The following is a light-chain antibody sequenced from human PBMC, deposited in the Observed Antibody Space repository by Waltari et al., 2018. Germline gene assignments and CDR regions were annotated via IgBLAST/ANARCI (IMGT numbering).Light chain of an antibody. CDR1: QGVGEY. J-gene: IGKJ1*01. CDR3: QQHNSLPAT. V-gene: IGKV3-20*01. Sequence: LTQSPCSLSSSVGDRVTITCRASQGVGEYLAWYQQRPGQAPKLLLYGASIWATGVPYRFSGSGYGTDFTLTISRLQPEDFAVYYCQQHNSLPATFGQGTKVEIK. CDR2: GAS.